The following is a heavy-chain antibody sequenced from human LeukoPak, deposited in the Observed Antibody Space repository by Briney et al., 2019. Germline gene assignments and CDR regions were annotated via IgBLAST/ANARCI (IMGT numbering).Heavy chain of an antibody. D-gene: IGHD6-19*01. J-gene: IGHJ3*02. CDR3: ARDRGQWLEGDAFDI. CDR2: ISAYNGNT. V-gene: IGHV1-18*01. CDR1: GYTFTSYG. Sequence: ASVTVSCKASGYTFTSYGINWVRQATGQGLEWMGWISAYNGNTNYAQKLQGRVTMTTDTSTSTAYMELRSLRSDDTAVYYCARDRGQWLEGDAFDIWGQGTMVTVSS.